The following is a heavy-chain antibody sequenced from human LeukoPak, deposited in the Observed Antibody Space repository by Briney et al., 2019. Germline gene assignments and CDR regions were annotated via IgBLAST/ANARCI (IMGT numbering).Heavy chain of an antibody. D-gene: IGHD3-10*01. V-gene: IGHV1-46*01. Sequence: ASVKVSCKASGYTFTSYYMHWVRQAPGQGRELMGIINPSGGSTSYAQKFQGRVTMTRDTSTSTVYMELSSLRSEDTAVYYCARFSDLDAFDIWGQGTMVTVSS. J-gene: IGHJ3*02. CDR1: GYTFTSYY. CDR2: INPSGGST. CDR3: ARFSDLDAFDI.